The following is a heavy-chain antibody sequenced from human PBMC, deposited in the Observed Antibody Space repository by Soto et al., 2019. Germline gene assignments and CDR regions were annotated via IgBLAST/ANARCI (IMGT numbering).Heavy chain of an antibody. CDR2: IYYSGST. CDR3: ARESIAARPDYYYYMDV. CDR1: GGSISSYY. D-gene: IGHD6-6*01. V-gene: IGHV4-59*01. Sequence: SETLSLTCTVSGGSISSYYWSWIRQPPGKGLEWIGYIYYSGSTNYNPSLKSRVTISVDTSKNQFSLKLSSVTAADTAVYYCARESIAARPDYYYYMDVWGKGTTVTVSS. J-gene: IGHJ6*03.